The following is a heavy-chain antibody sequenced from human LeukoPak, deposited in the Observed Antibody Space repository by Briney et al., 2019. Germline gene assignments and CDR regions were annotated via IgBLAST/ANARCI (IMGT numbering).Heavy chain of an antibody. CDR2: IGQDGSNK. CDR3: ATSRAAAGCD. CDR1: GFTFTDYW. V-gene: IGHV3-7*03. J-gene: IGHJ4*02. D-gene: IGHD6-13*01. Sequence: GGSLRLSCAASGFTFTDYWMSWVRQAPGKGLELVANIGQDGSNKFYVASVKGRFSISRDNAKNSEFLQMNNLRVEDTAIYYCATSRAAAGCDWGQGTLVTVSS.